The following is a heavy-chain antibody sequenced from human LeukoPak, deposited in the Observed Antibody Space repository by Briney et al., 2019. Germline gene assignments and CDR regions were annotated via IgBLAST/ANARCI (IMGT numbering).Heavy chain of an antibody. CDR3: ATPFRRVVSRSPFDY. CDR2: FDPEDGET. D-gene: IGHD2-21*01. Sequence: ASVKVSCKVSGYTLTELSMHWVRQAPGKGLEWMGGFDPEDGETIYAQKFQGRVTMTEDTSTDTAYAELSSLRSEDTAVYYCATPFRRVVSRSPFDYWGQGTLVTVSS. CDR1: GYTLTELS. J-gene: IGHJ4*02. V-gene: IGHV1-24*01.